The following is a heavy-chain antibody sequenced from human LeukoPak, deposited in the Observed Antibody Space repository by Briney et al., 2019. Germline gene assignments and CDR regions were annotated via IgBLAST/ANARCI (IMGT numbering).Heavy chain of an antibody. D-gene: IGHD2-15*01. CDR2: ISSSTSTI. V-gene: IGHV3-48*01. CDR3: AGDFLEDTQ. CDR1: GFTFSNYN. J-gene: IGHJ4*02. Sequence: GGSLRLSCAASGFTFSNYNMNWVRQAPGKGLEWVSYISSSTSTIFYADSVKGRFTISRDNAKNSQYLQMNSLRAEDTAVYYCAGDFLEDTQWGQGTLLTVSS.